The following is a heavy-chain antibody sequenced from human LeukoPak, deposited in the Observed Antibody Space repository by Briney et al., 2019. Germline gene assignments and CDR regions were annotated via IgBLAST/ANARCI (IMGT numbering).Heavy chain of an antibody. CDR3: ARSGRTRVATIMLDY. D-gene: IGHD5-12*01. CDR2: INHGGST. Sequence: SETLSLTCAVYGGSFSGYYWSWIRQPPGKGLEWIGEINHGGSTNYNPSLKSRVTISVDTSKNQFSLKLSSVTAADTAVYYCARSGRTRVATIMLDYWGQGTLVTVSS. J-gene: IGHJ4*02. V-gene: IGHV4-34*01. CDR1: GGSFSGYY.